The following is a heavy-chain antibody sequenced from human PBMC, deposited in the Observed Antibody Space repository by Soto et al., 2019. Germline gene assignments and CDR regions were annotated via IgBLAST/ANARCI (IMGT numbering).Heavy chain of an antibody. CDR3: AAVPSYYGDSLFDY. CDR1: GFTFTSSA. J-gene: IGHJ4*02. D-gene: IGHD4-17*01. V-gene: IGHV1-58*02. CDR2: IVVGSGNT. Sequence: SVRVSCKASGFTFTSSAMQWVRQARGQRLEWIGWIVVGSGNTNYAQKFQERVTITRDMSTSTAYMELSSLRSEDTAVYYCAAVPSYYGDSLFDYWGQGTLVTVSS.